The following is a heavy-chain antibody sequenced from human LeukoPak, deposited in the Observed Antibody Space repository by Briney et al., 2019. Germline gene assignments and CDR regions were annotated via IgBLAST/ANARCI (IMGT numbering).Heavy chain of an antibody. CDR2: IFHSGST. CDR3: ARGSLYCSSTSCYDY. V-gene: IGHV4-30-2*01. J-gene: IGHJ4*02. D-gene: IGHD2-2*01. CDR1: GASISSGGYS. Sequence: LQTLSLTCAVSGASISSGGYSWSWIRQPPGKGLAWMGYIFHSGSTYYNPSLKSRVTISADRSNNQFSLKLTSVTAADTAVYYCARGSLYCSSTSCYDYWGQGTLVTVSS.